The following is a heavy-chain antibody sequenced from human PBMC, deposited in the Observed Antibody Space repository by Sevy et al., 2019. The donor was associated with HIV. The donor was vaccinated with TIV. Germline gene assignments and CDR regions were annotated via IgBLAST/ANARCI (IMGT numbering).Heavy chain of an antibody. CDR1: GFTFSSYS. Sequence: GGSLRLSCAASGFTFSSYSMNWVRQAPGKGLEWVAVMSYNGNKKHNGDYVKGRFSISRDDSKNTLYLQMNSLRVEDTAVYYCASEAVLIGRVIVSDGMDVWGQGTTVTVSS. D-gene: IGHD3-16*02. CDR3: ASEAVLIGRVIVSDGMDV. CDR2: MSYNGNKK. J-gene: IGHJ6*02. V-gene: IGHV3-30*03.